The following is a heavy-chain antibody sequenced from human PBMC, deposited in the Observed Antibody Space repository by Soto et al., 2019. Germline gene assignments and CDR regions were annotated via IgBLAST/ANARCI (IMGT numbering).Heavy chain of an antibody. V-gene: IGHV4-34*01. D-gene: IGHD3-10*01. CDR2: INHSGST. CDR1: GGSISYYY. CDR3: ARGFYYGSGSYYYYYYGMDV. Sequence: PSETLSLTCTVSGGSISYYYWSWIRQPPGKGLEWIGEINHSGSTNYNPSLKSRVTISVDTSKNQFSLKLSSVTAADTAVYYCARGFYYGSGSYYYYYYGMDVWGQGTTVTISS. J-gene: IGHJ6*02.